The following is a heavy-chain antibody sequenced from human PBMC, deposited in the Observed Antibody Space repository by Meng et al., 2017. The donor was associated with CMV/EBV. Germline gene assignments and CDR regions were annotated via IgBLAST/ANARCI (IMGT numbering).Heavy chain of an antibody. V-gene: IGHV4-39*07. CDR3: ARESLKNIVVVPAASGAFDI. CDR2: IYYSGST. CDR1: GGSTSSSSYY. D-gene: IGHD2-2*01. Sequence: GSLRPSCTVSGGSTSSSSYYWGWIRQPPGKGLEWIGSIYYSGSTYYNPSLKSRVTISVDTSKNQFSLKLSSVTAADTAVYYCARESLKNIVVVPAASGAFDIWGQGTMVTVSS. J-gene: IGHJ3*02.